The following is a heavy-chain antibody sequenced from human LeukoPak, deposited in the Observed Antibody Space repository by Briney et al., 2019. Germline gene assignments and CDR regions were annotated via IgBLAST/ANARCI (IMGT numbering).Heavy chain of an antibody. J-gene: IGHJ6*02. CDR2: INPSGGST. Sequence: ASVKVSCKASGYTFTSRYMNWVRQAPGQGLEWMGIINPSGGSTSYAQKFQGRVTMTRDTSPSTVYMELSSLRSEDTAVYYCARASGYSNGYYYYGMDVWGQGTTVTVSS. CDR3: ARASGYSNGYYYYGMDV. D-gene: IGHD4-4*01. V-gene: IGHV1-46*01. CDR1: GYTFTSRY.